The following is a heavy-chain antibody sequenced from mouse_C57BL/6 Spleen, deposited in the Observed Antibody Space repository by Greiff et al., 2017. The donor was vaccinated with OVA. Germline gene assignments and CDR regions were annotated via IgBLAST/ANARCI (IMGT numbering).Heavy chain of an antibody. CDR2: ISSGSSTI. CDR3: AREDSNYGFAY. V-gene: IGHV5-17*01. J-gene: IGHJ3*01. D-gene: IGHD2-5*01. CDR1: GFTFSDYG. Sequence: EVKLVESGGGLVKPGGSLKLSCAASGFTFSDYGMHWVRQAPEKGLEWVAYISSGSSTIYYADTVKGRFTISRDNAKNTLFLQMTSLRSEDTAMYYCAREDSNYGFAYWGQGPLVTVSA.